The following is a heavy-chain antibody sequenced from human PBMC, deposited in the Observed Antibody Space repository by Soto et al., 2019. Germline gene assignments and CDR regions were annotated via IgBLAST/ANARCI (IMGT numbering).Heavy chain of an antibody. CDR2: IKEDGNEK. Sequence: GGSLRLSCAASRFSFANYWMSWVRQAPGKGLEWVAHIKEDGNEKYYADSVKGRFTISRDNSKNTLYLQMNSLRAEDTAVYYCANGPRIAVAGLIFDYWGQGTLVTVSS. D-gene: IGHD6-19*01. CDR3: ANGPRIAVAGLIFDY. V-gene: IGHV3-7*01. CDR1: RFSFANYW. J-gene: IGHJ4*02.